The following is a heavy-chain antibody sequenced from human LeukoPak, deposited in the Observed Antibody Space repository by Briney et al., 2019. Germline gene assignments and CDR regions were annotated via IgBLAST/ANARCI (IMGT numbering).Heavy chain of an antibody. CDR2: IWYDGSNK. V-gene: IGHV3-33*01. Sequence: GGSLRLSCAASGFTFSSYGMPWVRQAPGKGLEWVAVIWYDGSNKYYADSVKGRFTISRDNSKNTLYLQMNSLRAEDTAVYYCARRNSGSYPFDYWGQGTLVTVSS. CDR3: ARRNSGSYPFDY. J-gene: IGHJ4*02. CDR1: GFTFSSYG. D-gene: IGHD1-26*01.